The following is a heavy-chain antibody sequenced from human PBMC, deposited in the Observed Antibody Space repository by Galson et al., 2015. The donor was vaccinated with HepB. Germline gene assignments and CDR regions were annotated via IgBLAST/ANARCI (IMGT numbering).Heavy chain of an antibody. CDR1: GYTFTIYD. J-gene: IGHJ4*02. D-gene: IGHD3-10*01. CDR2: MNPKSGNS. CDR3: ARGVGGWELKY. Sequence: SVKVSCKASGYTFTIYDINWVRQAPGQGLEYVGWMNPKSGNSGYAQKFQGRATMTRNISITTAYMELTSLTSEDTAVYYCARGVGGWELKYWGQGTLVSVSS. V-gene: IGHV1-8*01.